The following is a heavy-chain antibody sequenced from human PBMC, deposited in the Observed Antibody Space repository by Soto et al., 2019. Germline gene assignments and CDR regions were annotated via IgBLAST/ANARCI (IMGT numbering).Heavy chain of an antibody. Sequence: QVQLVQSGAEVKKPGASVKVSCKASGYTFTSYGISWVRQAPGQGLEWMGWISAYNGNTNYAPKLQGRVTMTTDTTTSTADMELRSLRSDDTAVYYCARDRGGDGMDVWGQGTTVTVSS. V-gene: IGHV1-18*01. J-gene: IGHJ6*02. CDR2: ISAYNGNT. CDR1: GYTFTSYG. D-gene: IGHD3-16*01. CDR3: ARDRGGDGMDV.